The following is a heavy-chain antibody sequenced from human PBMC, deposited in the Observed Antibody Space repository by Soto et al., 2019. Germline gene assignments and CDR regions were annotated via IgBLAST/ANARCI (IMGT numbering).Heavy chain of an antibody. CDR1: GFTFSSYG. V-gene: IGHV3-30*18. D-gene: IGHD4-17*01. CDR2: ISYDGSNK. CDR3: AKELLLYGDYVGRENWFDP. J-gene: IGHJ5*02. Sequence: QVQLVEYGGGVVQPGRSLRLSCAASGFTFSSYGMHWVRQAPGKGLEWGAVISYDGSNKYYADSVKGRFTISRDNSKNTLYLQMNSLRAEDTAVYYCAKELLLYGDYVGRENWFDPWGQGTLVTVSS.